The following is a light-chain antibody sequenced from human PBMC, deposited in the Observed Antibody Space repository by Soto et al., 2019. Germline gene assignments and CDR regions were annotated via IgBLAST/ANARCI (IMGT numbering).Light chain of an antibody. Sequence: QSVLAQPPSASGAPGQRVTFSCSGSKSDIGSNYVFWYQQLPGMAPKLLIYRNSQRPSGVPDRFSGSKSGTSASLAISGLRSEDEADYYCTSWHDSLNGQVFGTGTKVTVL. CDR1: KSDIGSNY. V-gene: IGLV1-47*01. J-gene: IGLJ1*01. CDR3: TSWHDSLNGQV. CDR2: RNS.